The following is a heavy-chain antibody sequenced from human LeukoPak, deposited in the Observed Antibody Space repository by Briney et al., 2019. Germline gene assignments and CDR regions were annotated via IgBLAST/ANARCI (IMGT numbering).Heavy chain of an antibody. D-gene: IGHD4-17*01. CDR1: GNSFTHYY. V-gene: IGHV1-2*02. CDR3: ARTTVTAGWYFDL. Sequence: ASVKVSCKAPGNSFTHYYLHWVRQAPGQGLEWVGWIDPNSGGTTYAQKFQGRVTMTRDTSISTAYMELSSLKSDDTAIYYCARTTVTAGWYFDLWGRGNLVTVSS. CDR2: IDPNSGGT. J-gene: IGHJ2*01.